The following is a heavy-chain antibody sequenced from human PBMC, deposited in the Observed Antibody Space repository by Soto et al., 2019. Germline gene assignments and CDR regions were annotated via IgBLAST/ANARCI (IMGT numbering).Heavy chain of an antibody. CDR2: ISYDGSNK. J-gene: IGHJ4*02. D-gene: IGHD3-3*01. Sequence: QVKLVESGGGVVQPGRSLRLSCAASGYTFSRYAMHWVRQAPGKGLEWVAVISYDGSNKYYADSVKGRFTISRDNSKNTLYLQMNSLRAEDTAMYYCARDKRDLRFLEWSYYYDYWGQGSLVTVSS. CDR3: ARDKRDLRFLEWSYYYDY. V-gene: IGHV3-30-3*01. CDR1: GYTFSRYA.